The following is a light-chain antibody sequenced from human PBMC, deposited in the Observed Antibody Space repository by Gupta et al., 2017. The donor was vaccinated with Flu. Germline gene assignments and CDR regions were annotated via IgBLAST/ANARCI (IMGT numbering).Light chain of an antibody. Sequence: FLLTQPHSVSESPGKSVTTSSTRSSGILGSTYVQWYQQRPGSAPIPLIYEDNQRPSGVPDRFSGSVDLASSSAALTISGLQTEDEADYYCQSYDSDSQVFGGGTKLTVL. CDR3: QSYDSDSQV. J-gene: IGLJ2*01. V-gene: IGLV6-57*03. CDR1: SGILGSTY. CDR2: EDN.